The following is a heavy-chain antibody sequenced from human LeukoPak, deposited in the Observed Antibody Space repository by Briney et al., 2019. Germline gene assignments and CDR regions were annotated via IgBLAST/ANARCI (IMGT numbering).Heavy chain of an antibody. CDR2: IYYSGNT. J-gene: IGHJ4*02. Sequence: PSETLSLTCTVSGGSISSSSFYWGWIRQPPGKGLEWIGGIYYSGNTYYNPSLKSRVSISVDTPKNQFSLKLSSVTAADTAVYYCARHPGRFFDYWGQGTLVTVSS. D-gene: IGHD4-17*01. V-gene: IGHV4-39*01. CDR3: ARHPGRFFDY. CDR1: GGSISSSSFY.